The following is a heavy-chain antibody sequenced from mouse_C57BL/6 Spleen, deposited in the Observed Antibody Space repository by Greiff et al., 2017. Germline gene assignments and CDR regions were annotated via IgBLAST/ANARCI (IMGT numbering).Heavy chain of an antibody. D-gene: IGHD1-1*01. V-gene: IGHV1-82*01. Sequence: QVQLQQSGPELVKPGASVKISCKASGYAFSSSWMNWVKQRPGKGLEWIGRIYPGDGDTNYIGKFKGKATLTADKSSSTAYMQLSSLTSEDSAVYFCARDYYGSRGYYAMDYWGQGTSVTVSS. J-gene: IGHJ4*01. CDR3: ARDYYGSRGYYAMDY. CDR2: IYPGDGDT. CDR1: GYAFSSSW.